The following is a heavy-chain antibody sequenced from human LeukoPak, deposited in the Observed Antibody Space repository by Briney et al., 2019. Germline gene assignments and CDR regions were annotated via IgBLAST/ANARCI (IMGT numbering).Heavy chain of an antibody. J-gene: IGHJ6*03. CDR2: IYTSGST. V-gene: IGHV4-4*07. CDR1: GGSISSYY. CDR3: ARDRVTMVRGVIKNYYYYYMDV. D-gene: IGHD3-10*01. Sequence: SETLSLTCTVSGGSISSYYWSWIRQPAGKGLEWIGRIYTSGSTNYNPSLKSRVTMSVDTSKNQFSLKLSSVTAADTAVYYCARDRVTMVRGVIKNYYYYYMDVWGKGTTVTVSS.